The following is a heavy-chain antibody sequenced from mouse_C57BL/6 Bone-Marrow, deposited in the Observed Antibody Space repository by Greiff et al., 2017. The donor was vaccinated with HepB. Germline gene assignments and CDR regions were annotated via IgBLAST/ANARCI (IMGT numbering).Heavy chain of an antibody. V-gene: IGHV1-19*01. J-gene: IGHJ2*01. Sequence: EVQLQQSGPVLVKPGASVKMSCKASGYTFTDYYMNWVKQSHGKSLEWIGVINPYNGGTSYNQKFKGKATLTVDKSSSTAYMELNSLTSEDSAVYYCAREGGYDYDDYWCQGTTLTVSS. CDR2: INPYNGGT. CDR3: AREGGYDYDDY. D-gene: IGHD2-4*01. CDR1: GYTFTDYY.